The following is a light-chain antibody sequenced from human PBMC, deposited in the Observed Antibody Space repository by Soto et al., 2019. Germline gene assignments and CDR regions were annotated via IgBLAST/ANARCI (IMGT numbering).Light chain of an antibody. CDR1: SNDVGKYNL. J-gene: IGLJ1*01. V-gene: IGLV2-23*02. Sequence: QSVLTQPASVSGSPGQSITISCTGTSNDVGKYNLVSWYQHHPGKAPKLIIYDVTQWPSGASNRFSGSKSGNTASLTIYRLQADDEADYYCCSYAGGTSVYGFGPGTKLTVL. CDR2: DVT. CDR3: CSYAGGTSVYG.